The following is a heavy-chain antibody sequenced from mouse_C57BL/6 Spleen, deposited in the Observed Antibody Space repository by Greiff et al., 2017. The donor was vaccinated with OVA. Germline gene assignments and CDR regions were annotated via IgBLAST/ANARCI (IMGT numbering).Heavy chain of an antibody. Sequence: EVQLQQSGPGLVKPSQSLSLTCSVTGYSITSGYYWNWIRQFPGNKLEWMGYISYDGSNNYNPSLKNRSSITRDTSKNQFFLKLNSVTTEDTATYYCARDGLLRSGAMDYWGQGTSVTVSS. J-gene: IGHJ4*01. D-gene: IGHD1-1*01. CDR3: ARDGLLRSGAMDY. CDR2: ISYDGSN. CDR1: GYSITSGYY. V-gene: IGHV3-6*01.